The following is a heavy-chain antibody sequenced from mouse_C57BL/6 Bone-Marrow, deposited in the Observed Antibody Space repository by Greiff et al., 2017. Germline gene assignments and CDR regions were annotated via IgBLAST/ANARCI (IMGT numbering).Heavy chain of an antibody. CDR1: GFNIKDDY. CDR2: IDPENGDT. J-gene: IGHJ1*03. CDR3: TTEGWYFDV. V-gene: IGHV14-4*01. Sequence: VQLQQSGAELVRPGASVKLSCTASGFNIKDDYMHWVKQRPEQGLEWIGWIDPENGDTEYASKFQGKATITADTSSNTAYLQLSSLTSEATAVYYCTTEGWYFDVWGTGTTVTVSS.